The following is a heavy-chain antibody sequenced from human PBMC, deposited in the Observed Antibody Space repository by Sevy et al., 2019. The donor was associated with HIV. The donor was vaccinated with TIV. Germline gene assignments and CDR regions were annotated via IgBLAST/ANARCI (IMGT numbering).Heavy chain of an antibody. CDR1: GASISDNY. J-gene: IGHJ5*02. V-gene: IGHV4-59*01. CDR2: IYYGGTT. CDR3: ARPAGVCSGGSCGGWLDP. D-gene: IGHD2-15*01. Sequence: SETLSLTCIVSGASISDNYWSWIRQPPGKGLEWIGYIYYGGTTNYNPSLKSRVTMSVDTSKSQFSLKLTSVTAADTAVYYCARPAGVCSGGSCGGWLDPWGQGTLVTVSS.